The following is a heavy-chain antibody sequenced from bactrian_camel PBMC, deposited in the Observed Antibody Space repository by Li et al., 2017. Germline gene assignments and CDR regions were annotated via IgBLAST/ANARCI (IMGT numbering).Heavy chain of an antibody. J-gene: IGHJ4*01. Sequence: HVQLVESGGGLVQPGGSLTLSCAASGFTFSNNCWAWFRQAPGKEREAVATIYAGGGSTYYAGSQDRFTISRDNAKNTVYLQMNSLRADDTAMYYCAIGLFADFGLGRGTQVTVS. CDR2: IYAGGGST. CDR1: GFTFSNNC. V-gene: IGHV3S1*01. D-gene: IGHD5*01.